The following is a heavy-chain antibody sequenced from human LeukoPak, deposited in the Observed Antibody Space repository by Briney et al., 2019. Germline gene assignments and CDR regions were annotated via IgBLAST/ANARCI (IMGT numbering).Heavy chain of an antibody. CDR2: ISYDGSNK. Sequence: GGSLRLSCAASGFTFSIYGIHWVRQAPGKGLEWVAVISYDGSNKYYADSVKGRFTISRDNSKNTLYLQMNSLRVEDTAVYYCAREFRASDGSRNAVDVWGQGTTVTVSS. CDR1: GFTFSIYG. J-gene: IGHJ6*02. V-gene: IGHV3-30*03. D-gene: IGHD2-15*01. CDR3: AREFRASDGSRNAVDV.